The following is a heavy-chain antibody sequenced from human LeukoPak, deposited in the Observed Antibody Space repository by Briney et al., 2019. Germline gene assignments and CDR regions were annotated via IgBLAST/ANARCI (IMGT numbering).Heavy chain of an antibody. V-gene: IGHV3-23*01. CDR2: ISGSGSTT. Sequence: PGGSLRLSCAASGFTFSSYSMNWVRQAPGKGLEWVISISGSGSTTFYADSVKGRFTISRDNSNNMLYLQMTSLRAEDTAVYYCAKGTSTYSSGSFDYWGRGTLVTVSS. D-gene: IGHD6-19*01. CDR1: GFTFSSYS. J-gene: IGHJ4*02. CDR3: AKGTSTYSSGSFDY.